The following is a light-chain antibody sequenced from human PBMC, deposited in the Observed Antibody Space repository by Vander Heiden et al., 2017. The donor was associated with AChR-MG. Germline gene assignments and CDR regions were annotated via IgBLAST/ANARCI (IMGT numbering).Light chain of an antibody. CDR3: AAWDDSLNGWV. CDR1: SSNIGSNS. J-gene: IGLJ3*02. CDR2: SNS. Sequence: QPVLTTPPSASGTPGQRGITSCTGSSSNIGSNSVNWYQQLPGTAPKFLICSNSQRPSGVPDRFSGSKSGTSASLAISGLQSEDEADYFCAAWDDSLNGWVFGGGTKLTVL. V-gene: IGLV1-44*01.